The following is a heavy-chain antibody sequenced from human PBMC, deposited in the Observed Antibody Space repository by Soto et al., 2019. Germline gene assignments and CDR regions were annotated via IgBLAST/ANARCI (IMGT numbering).Heavy chain of an antibody. D-gene: IGHD2-15*01. CDR2: IYYSGRT. CDR1: GGSISSSSYY. J-gene: IGHJ6*02. Sequence: PSETLSLTCTVSGGSISSSSYYWGWIRQPPGKGLEWIGSIYYSGRTYYNPSLKSRVTISVDTSRNQFSLKLSSVTAADTAVYYCASGYGGRYYYYYGMDVWGQGTTVTVSS. CDR3: ASGYGGRYYYYYGMDV. V-gene: IGHV4-39*01.